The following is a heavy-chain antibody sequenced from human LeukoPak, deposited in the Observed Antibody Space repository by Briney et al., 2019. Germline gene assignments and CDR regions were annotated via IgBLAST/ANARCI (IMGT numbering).Heavy chain of an antibody. CDR3: ARGHGGHRATYYDYVWGSYRQYYFDY. D-gene: IGHD3-16*02. Sequence: PSQTLSLTCTVSGGSIISGGYYWSWIRQHPGKGLEWIGYIYYSGSTYYNPSLKSRVTISVDTSKNQFSLKLSSVTAADTAVYYCARGHGGHRATYYDYVWGSYRQYYFDYWGQGTLVTVSS. CDR2: IYYSGST. CDR1: GGSIISGGYY. V-gene: IGHV4-31*03. J-gene: IGHJ4*02.